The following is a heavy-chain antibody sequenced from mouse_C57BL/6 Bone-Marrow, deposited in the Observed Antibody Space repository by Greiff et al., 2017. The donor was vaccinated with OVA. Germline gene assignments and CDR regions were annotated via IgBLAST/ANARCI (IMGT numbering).Heavy chain of an antibody. CDR1: GFNIKDYY. Sequence: VQLQQSGAELVKPGASVKLSCTASGFNIKDYYMHWVKQRTEQGLEWIGRIDPEDGETKYASKFQGKATITADTSSNTAYLQLSSLTSEDTAVYYCARDGSRRKYFDVWGTGTTVTVSS. J-gene: IGHJ1*03. CDR3: ARDGSRRKYFDV. CDR2: IDPEDGET. V-gene: IGHV14-2*01. D-gene: IGHD1-1*01.